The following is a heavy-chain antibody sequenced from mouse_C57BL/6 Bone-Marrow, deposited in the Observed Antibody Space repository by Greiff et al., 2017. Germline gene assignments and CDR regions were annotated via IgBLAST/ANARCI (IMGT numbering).Heavy chain of an antibody. Sequence: QVQLQQSGAELARPGASVKLSCTASGYTFTSYGISWVKQRTGQGLEWIGEIYPRSGNTYYNEKFKGKATLTADKSSSTAYMELRSLTSEDSAVYFCARYYYGSSPAYWGQGTLVTVSA. V-gene: IGHV1-81*01. CDR2: IYPRSGNT. CDR1: GYTFTSYG. CDR3: ARYYYGSSPAY. J-gene: IGHJ3*01. D-gene: IGHD1-1*01.